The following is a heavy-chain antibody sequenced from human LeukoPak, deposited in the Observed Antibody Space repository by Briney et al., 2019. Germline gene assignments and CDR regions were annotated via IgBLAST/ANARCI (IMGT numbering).Heavy chain of an antibody. CDR1: GGSTSSSNFY. CDR2: IHYSGNT. D-gene: IGHD3-3*01. CDR3: ARLGAGPTYYDFWSGYSSFYFDY. V-gene: IGHV4-39*01. J-gene: IGHJ4*02. Sequence: SETLSLTCTVSGGSTSSSNFYWGWIRQPPGMGLEWIGGIHYSGNTYYNPSLKSRVTISIDTSKNQFSLKLSSVTAADKAVYYCARLGAGPTYYDFWSGYSSFYFDYWGQGTLVTVSS.